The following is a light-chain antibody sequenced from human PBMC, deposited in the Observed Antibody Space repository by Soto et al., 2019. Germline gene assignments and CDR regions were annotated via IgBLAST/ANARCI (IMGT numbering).Light chain of an antibody. Sequence: DIQMTQSPSSLSASVGDRVTITCRASQSISSYLNWYQQKPGKAPKLPIYAASSLQSGVPSRFSGSGSGTDFTRTISSLQPEDFATYYCHQTYSTPITFGGGTKVEIK. J-gene: IGKJ4*01. CDR1: QSISSY. CDR3: HQTYSTPIT. CDR2: AAS. V-gene: IGKV1-39*01.